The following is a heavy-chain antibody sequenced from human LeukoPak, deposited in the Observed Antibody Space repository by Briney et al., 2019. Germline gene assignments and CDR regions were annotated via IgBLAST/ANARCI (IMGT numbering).Heavy chain of an antibody. Sequence: GGSLRLSCAASGFTFSDYYMSWIRQAPGKGLEWVSYISSSSSYTNYADSVKGRFTISRDNAKNSLYLQMTSLRAEDTAVYYCARVGPYCSSTSCYGYSSSSAFDYWGQGTLVTVSS. J-gene: IGHJ4*02. CDR3: ARVGPYCSSTSCYGYSSSSAFDY. CDR1: GFTFSDYY. D-gene: IGHD2-2*01. CDR2: ISSSSSYT. V-gene: IGHV3-11*06.